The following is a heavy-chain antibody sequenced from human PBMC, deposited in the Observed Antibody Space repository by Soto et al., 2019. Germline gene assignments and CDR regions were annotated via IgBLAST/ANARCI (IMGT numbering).Heavy chain of an antibody. CDR3: ARGVASGYLTYYFDY. J-gene: IGHJ4*02. V-gene: IGHV3-53*01. CDR1: GFTVSSNY. CDR2: IYSGGST. Sequence: GSLRLSCAASGFTVSSNYMSWVRQAPGKGLEWVSVIYSGGSTYYADSVKGRFTISRDNSKNTLYLQMNSLRAEDTAVYYCARGVASGYLTYYFDYWGQGTLVTVSS. D-gene: IGHD3-3*01.